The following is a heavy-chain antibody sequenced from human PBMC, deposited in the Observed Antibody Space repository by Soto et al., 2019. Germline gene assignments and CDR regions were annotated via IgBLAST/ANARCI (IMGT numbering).Heavy chain of an antibody. Sequence: EVQLVESGGGLVQPGRSLRLSCAASGFTFDDYAMHWVRQAPGKGLEWVSGISWNSGSIGYADSVKGRITISRDTAKNSLYLQMNSLRAEDTALYYCAKDIDSSSLDHFDYWGQGTLVTVSS. D-gene: IGHD6-6*01. CDR3: AKDIDSSSLDHFDY. J-gene: IGHJ4*02. CDR2: ISWNSGSI. V-gene: IGHV3-9*01. CDR1: GFTFDDYA.